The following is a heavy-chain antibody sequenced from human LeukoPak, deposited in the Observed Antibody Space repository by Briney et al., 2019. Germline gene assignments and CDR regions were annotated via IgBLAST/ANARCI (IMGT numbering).Heavy chain of an antibody. CDR2: SGSGGST. V-gene: IGHV3-23*01. Sequence: GGSLRLSCAASGFSFSNAWMSWVRQAPGKGLEWVSGSGSGGSTHYADSVKGRFTISRDNSKNTLYLQMNSLRAEDTAVYYCAKDFWSGYYPKYWGQGTLVTVSS. CDR1: GFSFSNAW. J-gene: IGHJ4*02. CDR3: AKDFWSGYYPKY. D-gene: IGHD3-3*01.